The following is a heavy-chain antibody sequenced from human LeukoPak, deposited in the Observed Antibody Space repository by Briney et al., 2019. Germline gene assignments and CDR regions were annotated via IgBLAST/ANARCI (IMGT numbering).Heavy chain of an antibody. Sequence: ASVKLSCTPSGYTFTGYDMHWVRQAPGPGLGWLGWMNPNSGGTNYAQNFQCRVTMTSGTSISTAYMELSRLRSDDTAVYYCARDGEKAATSFYYYYMDVWGKGTTVTVSS. J-gene: IGHJ6*03. D-gene: IGHD2-2*01. V-gene: IGHV1-2*02. CDR2: MNPNSGGT. CDR1: GYTFTGYD. CDR3: ARDGEKAATSFYYYYMDV.